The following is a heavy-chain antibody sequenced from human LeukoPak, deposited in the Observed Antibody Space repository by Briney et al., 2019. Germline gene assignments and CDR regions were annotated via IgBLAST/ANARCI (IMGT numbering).Heavy chain of an antibody. CDR3: AKDPRAGYYFDY. Sequence: PGGSLRLSCAASGFTFSSYAMSWVRQAPGKGLEWVSAISGSGGSTYYADSVKGQFTISRDNSKNTLYLQMNSLRAEDTAVYYCAKDPRAGYYFDYWGQGTLVTVSS. D-gene: IGHD3-10*01. V-gene: IGHV3-23*01. J-gene: IGHJ4*02. CDR1: GFTFSSYA. CDR2: ISGSGGST.